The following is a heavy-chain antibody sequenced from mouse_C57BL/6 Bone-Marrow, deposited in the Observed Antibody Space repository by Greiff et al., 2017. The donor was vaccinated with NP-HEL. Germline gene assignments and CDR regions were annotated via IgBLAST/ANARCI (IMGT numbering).Heavy chain of an antibody. Sequence: VQLQQSGAELVRPGASVKLSCTASGFNIKDDYMHWVKQRPEQGLEWIGWIDPENGDTEYASKFQGKATITADTSSNTAYLQLSSLTSEDTAVYYCTTGVVHYFDYWGQGTTLTVSS. CDR2: IDPENGDT. J-gene: IGHJ2*01. CDR3: TTGVVHYFDY. D-gene: IGHD1-1*01. CDR1: GFNIKDDY. V-gene: IGHV14-4*01.